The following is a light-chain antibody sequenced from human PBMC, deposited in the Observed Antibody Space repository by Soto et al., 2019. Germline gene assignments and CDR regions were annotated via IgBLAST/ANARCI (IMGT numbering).Light chain of an antibody. CDR3: QQGLFTLT. J-gene: IGKJ4*01. CDR1: QSIQSY. CDR2: GAS. V-gene: IGKV1-39*01. Sequence: DIQMTQSPSSLSASVGDRVTITCRASQSIQSYLNWYQQKSGKAPMLLISGASSLQGGVPSRFSGSGYGTDFTLTISSLQPEDFATYYCQQGLFTLTFGGGTKLEIK.